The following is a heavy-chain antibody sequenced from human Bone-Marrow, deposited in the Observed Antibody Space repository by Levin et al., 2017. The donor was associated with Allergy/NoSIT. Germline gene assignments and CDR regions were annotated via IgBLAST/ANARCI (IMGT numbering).Heavy chain of an antibody. D-gene: IGHD6-13*01. V-gene: IGHV1-18*01. CDR2: ISGYDGKT. Sequence: PGESLKISCKASGYTFTSFGISWVRQAPGQGLEWMGWISGYDGKTNSAQKFQGRVTMTTDTSTSTAYMELRSLRSDDTAIYFCASQFYSIAAAPYYYGMDVWGQGTTVTVSS. CDR1: GYTFTSFG. J-gene: IGHJ6*02. CDR3: ASQFYSIAAAPYYYGMDV.